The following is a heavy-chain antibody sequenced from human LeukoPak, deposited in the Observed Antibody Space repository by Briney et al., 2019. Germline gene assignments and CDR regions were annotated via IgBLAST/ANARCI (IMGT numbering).Heavy chain of an antibody. Sequence: PGGSLRLSCAASGFTFSSYGMDWVRQAPGKGLEWVAFIRYDGSNKYYADSVKGRFTISRDNSKNTLYLQMNSLRAEDTAVYYCATPLTSLGVYWGQGTLVTVSS. CDR3: ATPLTSLGVY. CDR1: GFTFSSYG. D-gene: IGHD2-8*01. CDR2: IRYDGSNK. V-gene: IGHV3-30*02. J-gene: IGHJ4*02.